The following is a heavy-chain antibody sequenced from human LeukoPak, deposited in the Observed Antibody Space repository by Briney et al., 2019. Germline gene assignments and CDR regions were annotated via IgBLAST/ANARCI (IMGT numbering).Heavy chain of an antibody. CDR2: IKQDGSEK. Sequence: GGSLRLSCAASGFTFGDTWMNWVRQVPGQGLEWVANIKQDGSEKFYVASVKGRFTISRDNAKNSLYLQMNSLRAEDTAVYYCASTAYYYGMDVWGQGTTVTVSS. V-gene: IGHV3-7*03. CDR1: GFTFGDTW. CDR3: ASTAYYYGMDV. J-gene: IGHJ6*02.